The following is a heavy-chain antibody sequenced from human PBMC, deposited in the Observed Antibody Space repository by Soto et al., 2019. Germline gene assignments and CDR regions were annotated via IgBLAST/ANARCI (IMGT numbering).Heavy chain of an antibody. CDR1: GFTFSSYG. D-gene: IGHD6-19*01. CDR3: AKEPGIAVAGTPLIY. V-gene: IGHV3-30*18. Sequence: QVQLVESGGGVVQPGRSLRLSCAASGFTFSSYGMHWVRQAPGKGLEWVAVISYDGSNKYYADSVKGRFTISRDNSKNTLYLQMNSLRAEDTAVYYCAKEPGIAVAGTPLIYWGQGTLVTVSS. J-gene: IGHJ4*02. CDR2: ISYDGSNK.